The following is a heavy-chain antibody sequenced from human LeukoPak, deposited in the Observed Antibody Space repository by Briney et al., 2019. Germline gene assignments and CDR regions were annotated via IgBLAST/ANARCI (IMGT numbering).Heavy chain of an antibody. CDR1: GASISNFY. CDR2: MLYSGST. V-gene: IGHV4-59*08. J-gene: IGHJ4*02. CDR3: ARQPPYCSSTSCYPEAFDY. D-gene: IGHD2-2*01. Sequence: SETLSLTCTVSGASISNFYWSWIRQAPGQGLEWIGYMLYSGSTNYNPSLKSRVTISVDTSKNQFSLKLSSVTAADTAVYYCARQPPYCSSTSCYPEAFDYWGQGALVTVSS.